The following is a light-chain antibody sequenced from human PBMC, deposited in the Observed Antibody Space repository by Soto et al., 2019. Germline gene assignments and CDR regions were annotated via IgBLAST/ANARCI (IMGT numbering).Light chain of an antibody. V-gene: IGKV1-39*01. J-gene: IGKJ1*01. CDR3: QQSYSSPQT. Sequence: DIQMTQSPSSLSASVGDRVIITCRASQSISSYLNWYQQKPGKAPKLLIYGASSLQSGVPSRFSGSGSGTDFTLTISSLQPEDFATYYCQQSYSSPQTFGQGTKVEIK. CDR1: QSISSY. CDR2: GAS.